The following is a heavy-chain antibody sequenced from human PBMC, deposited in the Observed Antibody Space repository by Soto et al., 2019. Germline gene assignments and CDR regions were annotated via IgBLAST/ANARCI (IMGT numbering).Heavy chain of an antibody. V-gene: IGHV1-69*13. J-gene: IGHJ6*02. Sequence: SVKVSCKASGGTFSSYAISWVRQAPGQGLEWMGGIIPIFGTANYAQKFQGRVTITADESTSTAYMELSSLRSEDTAVYYCARAEENCSSTSCYGHYYYYYGMDVWGQGTTVTVSS. CDR2: IIPIFGTA. CDR1: GGTFSSYA. CDR3: ARAEENCSSTSCYGHYYYYYGMDV. D-gene: IGHD2-2*01.